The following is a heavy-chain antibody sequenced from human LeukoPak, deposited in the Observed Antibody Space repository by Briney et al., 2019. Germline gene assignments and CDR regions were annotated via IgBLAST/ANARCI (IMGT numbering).Heavy chain of an antibody. CDR2: FDPEDGET. J-gene: IGHJ4*02. Sequence: ASVKVSCKVSGYTLTELSMHWVRQAPGKGLEWMGGFDPEDGETIYAQKFQGRVTMTEDTSTDTAYMELSSLRSEDTAVYYCATVGSVLLGPQQTYYFDYWGQGTLVTVSS. V-gene: IGHV1-24*01. CDR3: ATVGSVLLGPQQTYYFDY. CDR1: GYTLTELS. D-gene: IGHD2-15*01.